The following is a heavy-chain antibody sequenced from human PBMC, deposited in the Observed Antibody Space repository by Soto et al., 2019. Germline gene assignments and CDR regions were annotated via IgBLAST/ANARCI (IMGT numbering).Heavy chain of an antibody. V-gene: IGHV1-8*01. CDR2: MNPNSGNT. CDR1: GYTFTSYD. J-gene: IGHJ6*03. D-gene: IGHD3-10*01. Sequence: QVQLVQSGAEVKKPGASVKVSCKASGYTFTSYDINWVRQATGQGLEWMGWMNPNSGNTGYAQKFQGRVTMTRNTSISKAYMELSSLRSEDTAVYYCARNPVYYGSGSFPKYYYYYMDVWGKGTTVTVSS. CDR3: ARNPVYYGSGSFPKYYYYYMDV.